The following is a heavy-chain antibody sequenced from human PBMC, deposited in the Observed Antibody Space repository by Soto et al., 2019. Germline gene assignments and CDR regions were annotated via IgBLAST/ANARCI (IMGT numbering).Heavy chain of an antibody. J-gene: IGHJ4*02. CDR3: VKALYIWGVTGDY. CDR1: GFPFSDYG. V-gene: IGHV3-23*01. CDR2: ITAGNGDT. Sequence: EVHLLESGGGLVQPGGSLRLACAASGFPFSDYGVSWVRQTPGKGLQWVSLITAGNGDTYYADSVKGRFTISRDNYKNTLYLQMNNLRVEDSAIYYCVKALYIWGVTGDYWGQGALVTVAS. D-gene: IGHD3-16*01.